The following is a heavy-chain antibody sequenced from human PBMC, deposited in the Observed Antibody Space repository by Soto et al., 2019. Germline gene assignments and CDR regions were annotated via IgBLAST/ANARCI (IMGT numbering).Heavy chain of an antibody. J-gene: IGHJ4*02. Sequence: EVQLLESGGGFVQPGGSLRLSCTASGFTFSDHGMLWVRQAPGKGLERVSSISGSVGSTFYADSVKGRFTISRDNSMNTLYLQMNSLRAEDTAVYYCAKDRTIASRNFDSWGQGALVTVSS. V-gene: IGHV3-23*01. CDR3: AKDRTIASRNFDS. CDR2: ISGSVGST. D-gene: IGHD6-6*01. CDR1: GFTFSDHG.